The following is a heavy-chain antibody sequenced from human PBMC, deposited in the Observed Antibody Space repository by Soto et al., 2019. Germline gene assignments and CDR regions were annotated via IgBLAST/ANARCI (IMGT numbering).Heavy chain of an antibody. J-gene: IGHJ5*02. CDR3: VRRHVSATGIDWFDP. Sequence: GASVKVSCKASRYTFTSYGIHWVRQAPGQRLEWMGWINAANGDTKYSPKFQGRVTITRDTSASTAYMELSSLRSEDTAVYYCVRRHVSATGIDWFDPWGQGTLVTVSS. CDR1: RYTFTSYG. V-gene: IGHV1-3*01. CDR2: INAANGDT. D-gene: IGHD6-13*01.